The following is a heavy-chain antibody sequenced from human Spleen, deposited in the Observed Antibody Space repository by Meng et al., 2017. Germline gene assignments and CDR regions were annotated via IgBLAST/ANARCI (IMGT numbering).Heavy chain of an antibody. CDR1: GDSVSSNSAA. V-gene: IGHV6-1*01. CDR3: AGVSVAGPAPVFDY. J-gene: IGHJ4*02. CDR2: TYYRSRWYN. D-gene: IGHD6-19*01. Sequence: QVQLQQSGPGLLKPSQTLSLTCVISGDSVSSNSAAWSWIRQSPSRGLEWLGRTYYRSRWYNDYAVSVKSRITINPDTSKNQFSLQLNSVTPEDTAVHYCAGVSVAGPAPVFDYWGQGTLVTVSS.